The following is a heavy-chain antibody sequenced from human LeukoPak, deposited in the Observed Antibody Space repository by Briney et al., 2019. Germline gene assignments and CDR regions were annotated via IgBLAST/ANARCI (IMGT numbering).Heavy chain of an antibody. CDR2: IYTSGST. D-gene: IGHD3-10*01. V-gene: IGHV4-4*07. CDR1: GGSISSYY. Sequence: KPSETLSLTCTVSGGSISSYYWSWIRQPAGKGLEWIGRIYTSGSTNYNPSLKSRVTMSVDTSKNQFSLKLSPVTAADTAVYYCVVSLTWFGDGRGYFDYWGQGTLVTVSS. J-gene: IGHJ4*02. CDR3: VVSLTWFGDGRGYFDY.